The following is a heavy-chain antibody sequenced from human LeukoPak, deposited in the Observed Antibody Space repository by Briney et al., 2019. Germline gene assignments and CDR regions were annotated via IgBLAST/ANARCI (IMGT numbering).Heavy chain of an antibody. V-gene: IGHV3-48*04. D-gene: IGHD5-24*01. CDR3: ARARRRDDAFDI. CDR2: ISMSGSTI. Sequence: GGSLRLSCAASGFTFSSYWMSWVRQAPGKGLEWVSYISMSGSTIYYADSVKGRFTISRDNAKNSLYLQMNSLRAEDTAVYYCARARRRDDAFDIWGQGTMVTVSS. J-gene: IGHJ3*02. CDR1: GFTFSSYW.